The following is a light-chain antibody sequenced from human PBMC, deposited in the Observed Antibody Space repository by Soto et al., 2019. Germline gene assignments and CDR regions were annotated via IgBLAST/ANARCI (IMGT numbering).Light chain of an antibody. CDR2: DAS. CDR3: QQRSTSPLT. V-gene: IGKV3-11*01. J-gene: IGKJ4*01. CDR1: QSISTY. Sequence: EIVVTQSPATLSLSPGERATLSCRARQSISTYLAWYQQKPGQAPRLLIYDASNRATGIPARFSGSGSGTDFTLTISSLEPEDVQAYYCQQRSTSPLTFGGGTKVEIK.